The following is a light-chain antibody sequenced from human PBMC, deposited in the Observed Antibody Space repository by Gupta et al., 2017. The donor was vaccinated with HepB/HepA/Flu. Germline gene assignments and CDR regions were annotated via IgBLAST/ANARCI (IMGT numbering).Light chain of an antibody. J-gene: IGKJ3*01. Sequence: DIQMTQSPSSLSASIGDRVTITCRASQSISSYLNWYQQKPGKAPKLLIYAASSLQSGVPSRFSGSGSGTDFTLTISSLQPEDFATYYCQQSYSGPFTFGPGTKVEIK. CDR2: AAS. V-gene: IGKV1-39*01. CDR1: QSISSY. CDR3: QQSYSGPFT.